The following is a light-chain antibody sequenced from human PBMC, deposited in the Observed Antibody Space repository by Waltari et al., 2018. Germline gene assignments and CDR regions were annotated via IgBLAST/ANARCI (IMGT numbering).Light chain of an antibody. CDR3: QHYSNYPFT. Sequence: DIQMTQSPSSLSASVGDRVTITCRASQGINVYLAWFQQKAGRAPKSLIKGASSLQSGVPSRFSGSGSGTDFTLTISSLQPEDSGTYYCQHYSNYPFTFGPGTKVDIK. CDR1: QGINVY. V-gene: IGKV1-16*01. J-gene: IGKJ3*01. CDR2: GAS.